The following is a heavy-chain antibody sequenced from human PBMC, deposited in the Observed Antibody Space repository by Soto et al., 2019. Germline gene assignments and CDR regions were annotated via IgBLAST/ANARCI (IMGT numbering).Heavy chain of an antibody. CDR1: GGSINSGGYS. V-gene: IGHV4-30-2*01. CDR2: IYHTGTT. CDR3: ARGVNYYASSGSSWFHP. Sequence: SETLSLTCTVSGGSINSGGYSWTWIRQPPGKGLEWIGFIYHTGTTYYNPSLKSRVTISVDRSKNQFSLKLNSVTAADTAVYSCARGVNYYASSGSSWFHPWGQGELVNVYS. J-gene: IGHJ5*02. D-gene: IGHD3-22*01.